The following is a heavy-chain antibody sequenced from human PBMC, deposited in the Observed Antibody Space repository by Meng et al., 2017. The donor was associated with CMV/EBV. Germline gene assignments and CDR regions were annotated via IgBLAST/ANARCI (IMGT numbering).Heavy chain of an antibody. CDR1: TELS. V-gene: IGHV1-24*01. CDR3: ATDRGRGCSSTSCSLYYFDY. CDR2: FDPEDGET. D-gene: IGHD2-2*01. Sequence: TELSRNRVRQAPGKGLEWMGGFDPEDGETIYAQKFQGRVNMTEDTSTDTAYMELSSLRSEDTAVYYCATDRGRGCSSTSCSLYYFDYWGQGTLVTVSS. J-gene: IGHJ4*02.